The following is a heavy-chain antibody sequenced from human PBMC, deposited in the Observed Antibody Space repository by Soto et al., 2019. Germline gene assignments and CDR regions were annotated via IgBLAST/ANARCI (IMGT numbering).Heavy chain of an antibody. CDR1: GFTFSSYS. CDR3: AREIRYFGIRKYYYGMDV. D-gene: IGHD3-9*01. J-gene: IGHJ6*02. CDR2: ISSSSSTI. Sequence: GGSLRLSCAASGFTFSSYSMNWVRQAPGKGLEWVSYISSSSSTIYYADSVKGRFTISRDNAKNSLYLQMNSLRDEDTAVYYCAREIRYFGIRKYYYGMDVWGQLNTVPVS. V-gene: IGHV3-48*02.